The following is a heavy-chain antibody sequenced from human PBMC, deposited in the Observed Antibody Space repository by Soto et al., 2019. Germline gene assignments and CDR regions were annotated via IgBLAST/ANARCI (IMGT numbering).Heavy chain of an antibody. D-gene: IGHD3-3*01. Sequence: QVQLVQSGAEVKKPGSSVKVSCKASGGTFSSYAISWVRQAPGQGLEWMGGIIPIFGTANYAQKFQGRVTITADKSTSTAYMELSSLRSEDTAVYYCARGSILRPSQLTTWYYGMDVWGQGTTVTVSS. CDR1: GGTFSSYA. J-gene: IGHJ6*02. V-gene: IGHV1-69*06. CDR2: IIPIFGTA. CDR3: ARGSILRPSQLTTWYYGMDV.